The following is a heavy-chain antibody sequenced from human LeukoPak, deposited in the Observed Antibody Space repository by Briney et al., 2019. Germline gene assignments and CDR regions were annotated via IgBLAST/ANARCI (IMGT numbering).Heavy chain of an antibody. V-gene: IGHV1-24*01. D-gene: IGHD5-18*01. J-gene: IGHJ4*02. CDR1: GYTLTELS. CDR2: FDPEDGET. CDR3: ARELGTDTAMEDY. Sequence: GASVKVSCKVSGYTLTELSMHWVRQAPGKGLEWMGGFDPEDGETIYAQKFQGRVTMTRDTSISTAYMELSRLRSDDTAVYYCARELGTDTAMEDYWGQGTLVTVSS.